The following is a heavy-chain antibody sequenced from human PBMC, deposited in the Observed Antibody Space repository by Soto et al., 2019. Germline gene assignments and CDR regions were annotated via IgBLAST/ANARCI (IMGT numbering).Heavy chain of an antibody. J-gene: IGHJ4*02. CDR1: GGSVTNSSYY. CDR3: VSQRTTVLTQAYFDY. D-gene: IGHD4-17*01. V-gene: IGHV4-39*01. CDR2: VYYRGRS. Sequence: PSETLSLTCTVSGGSVTNSSYYWGWIRQSPGKGLEWIGSVYYRGRSYSKSSVKSRVTISVDTSKNQFSLNFNSVTASDTALYYCVSQRTTVLTQAYFDYWGQGALVTVS.